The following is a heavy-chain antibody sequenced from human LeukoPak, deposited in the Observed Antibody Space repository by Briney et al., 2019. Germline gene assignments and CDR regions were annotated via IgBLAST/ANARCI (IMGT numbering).Heavy chain of an antibody. V-gene: IGHV1-46*01. J-gene: IGHJ4*02. CDR3: ARDPDYGSGSYYFDY. D-gene: IGHD3-10*01. CDR2: INPSGGST. CDR1: GYSLTNYY. Sequence: ASVKVSCKASGYSLTNYYFHWVRQAPGQGHEWMGIINPSGGSTSYAQNFQGRVTMTRDTSTCTVHMELSSLRSEDTAVYYCARDPDYGSGSYYFDYWGQGTLVTVSS.